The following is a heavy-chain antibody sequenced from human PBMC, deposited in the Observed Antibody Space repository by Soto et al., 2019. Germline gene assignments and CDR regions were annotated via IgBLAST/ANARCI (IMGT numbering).Heavy chain of an antibody. CDR3: ARHWGPSYLYYFDY. D-gene: IGHD3-16*01. V-gene: IGHV4-39*01. Sequence: PSETLSLTCTVSGGSISSSSYYWGWIRQPPGKGLEWIGSSYYSGSTYYNPSLKSRVTISVDTSKNQLSLKLSSVNAADTAVYYGARHWGPSYLYYFDYCGQVPLVTVSS. CDR1: GGSISSSSYY. J-gene: IGHJ4*02. CDR2: SYYSGST.